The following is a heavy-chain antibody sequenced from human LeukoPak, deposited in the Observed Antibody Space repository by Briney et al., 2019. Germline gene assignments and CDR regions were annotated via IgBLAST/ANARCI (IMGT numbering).Heavy chain of an antibody. Sequence: GGSLRLSCAASGFTVSFNYMSWVRQAPGKGLEWISVIYSGGSTYYADSVKGRFTISGDDSKNTLYLQVNSLRAEDTAIYYCARAQWRTYSYYYMDVWGKGTTVTVSS. V-gene: IGHV3-53*01. CDR2: IYSGGST. D-gene: IGHD6-19*01. J-gene: IGHJ6*03. CDR3: ARAQWRTYSYYYMDV. CDR1: GFTVSFNY.